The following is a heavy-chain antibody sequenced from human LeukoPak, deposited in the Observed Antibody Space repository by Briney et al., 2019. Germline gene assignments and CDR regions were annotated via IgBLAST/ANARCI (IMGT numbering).Heavy chain of an antibody. V-gene: IGHV3-30-3*02. J-gene: IGHJ4*02. CDR1: GFAFRNYV. CDR3: AKLQGYYYDSSGYYYFDY. Sequence: PGGSLRLSCAVSGFAFRNYVIHWVRQAPGKGLEWVAVMSSDERNIFYADSVKGRFTISRDNSKNTLYLQMNSLRAEDTAVYYCAKLQGYYYDSSGYYYFDYWGQGTLVTVSS. D-gene: IGHD3-22*01. CDR2: MSSDERNI.